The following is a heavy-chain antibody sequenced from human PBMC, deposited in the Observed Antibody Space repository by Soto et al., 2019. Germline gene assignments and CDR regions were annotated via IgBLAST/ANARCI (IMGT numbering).Heavy chain of an antibody. J-gene: IGHJ6*03. D-gene: IGHD2-2*01. Sequence: GGSLRLSCAASGFTFSSYGMHWVRQAPGKGLEWVAVIWYDGSNKYYADSVKGRFTISRDNSKNTLYLQMNSLRAEDTAVYYCASDPRKTRYCSSTSCYVGYYYYYYMDVWGKGTTVTVSS. CDR1: GFTFSSYG. CDR3: ASDPRKTRYCSSTSCYVGYYYYYYMDV. V-gene: IGHV3-33*01. CDR2: IWYDGSNK.